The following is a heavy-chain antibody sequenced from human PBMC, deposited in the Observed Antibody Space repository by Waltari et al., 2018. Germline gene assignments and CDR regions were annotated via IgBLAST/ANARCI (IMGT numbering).Heavy chain of an antibody. J-gene: IGHJ4*02. Sequence: QVQLVKSGTEVKKPGSSVKVSCKATGGTLSSNAISGMRQAPGQGLEWMGGIIPILGIANYAQKFQGRVTITADKSTSTAYMELSSLRSEDTAVYYCARDPYSSSWYFDYWGQGTLVTVSS. CDR3: ARDPYSSSWYFDY. CDR2: IIPILGIA. CDR1: GGTLSSNA. D-gene: IGHD6-13*01. V-gene: IGHV1-69*10.